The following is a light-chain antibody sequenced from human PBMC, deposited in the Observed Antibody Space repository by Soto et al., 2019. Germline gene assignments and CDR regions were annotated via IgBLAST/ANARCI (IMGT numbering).Light chain of an antibody. CDR2: DVN. J-gene: IGLJ1*01. V-gene: IGLV2-14*03. Sequence: QSALTQPASVSGSPGQSITISCTGSSSDVGRYKYVSWYQHHPGKAPKLMIYDVNNRPSGVSNRFSGSKSGNTASLTISGLHADDEADYYCISYTTINPRVFGTGTKVTVL. CDR1: SSDVGRYKY. CDR3: ISYTTINPRV.